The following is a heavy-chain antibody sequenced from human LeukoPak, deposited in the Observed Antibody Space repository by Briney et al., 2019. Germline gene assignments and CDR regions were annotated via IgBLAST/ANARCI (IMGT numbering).Heavy chain of an antibody. V-gene: IGHV1-69*05. CDR3: AREYYDSSGYPKYYFDY. CDR1: GGTFSSYA. CDR2: IIPIFGTA. D-gene: IGHD3-22*01. Sequence: SVKVSCKASGGTFSSYAISWVRQAPGQGLEWIGGIIPIFGTANYAQKFQGRVTITTDESTGTAYMELSSLRSEDTAVYYCAREYYDSSGYPKYYFDYWGQGTLVTVSS. J-gene: IGHJ4*02.